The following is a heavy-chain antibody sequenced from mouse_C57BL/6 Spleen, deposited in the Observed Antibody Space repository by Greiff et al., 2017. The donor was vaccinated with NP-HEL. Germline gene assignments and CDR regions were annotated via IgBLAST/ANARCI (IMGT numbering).Heavy chain of an antibody. CDR3: ARDGLAHYYGSSYDYAMDY. Sequence: EVKLMESGPGLVKPSQSLSLTCSVTGYSITSGYYWNWIRQFPGNKLEWMGYISYDGSNNYNPSLKNRISITRDTSKNQFFLKLNSVTTEDTATYYCARDGLAHYYGSSYDYAMDYWGQGTSVTVSS. V-gene: IGHV3-6*01. D-gene: IGHD1-1*01. CDR2: ISYDGSN. J-gene: IGHJ4*01. CDR1: GYSITSGYY.